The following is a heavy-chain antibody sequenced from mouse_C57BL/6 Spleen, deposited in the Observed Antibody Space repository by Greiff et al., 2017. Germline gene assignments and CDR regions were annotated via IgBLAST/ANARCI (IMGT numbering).Heavy chain of an antibody. D-gene: IGHD2-3*01. V-gene: IGHV1-64*01. Sequence: QVQLQQPGAELVKPGASVKLSCKASGYTFTSYWMHWVKQRPGQGLEWIGMIHPNSGSTNYNEKFKSKATLTFDKSSSTAYMQLSSLPSEDSAVYYSARSEDGYNFDVWGTGTTVTVSS. CDR1: GYTFTSYW. CDR3: ARSEDGYNFDV. J-gene: IGHJ1*03. CDR2: IHPNSGST.